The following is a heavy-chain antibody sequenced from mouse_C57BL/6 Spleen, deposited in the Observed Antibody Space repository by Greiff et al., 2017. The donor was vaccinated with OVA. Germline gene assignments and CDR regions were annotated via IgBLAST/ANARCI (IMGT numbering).Heavy chain of an antibody. CDR3: ARDYGSSYEGAMDY. V-gene: IGHV1-52*01. Sequence: VQLQQPGAELVRPGSSVKLSCKASGYTFTSYWMHWVKQRPIQGLEWIGNIDPSDSETHYNQKFKDKATLTVDKSSSTAYMQLSSLTSEDSAVYYCARDYGSSYEGAMDYWGQGTSVTVSS. J-gene: IGHJ4*01. CDR2: IDPSDSET. D-gene: IGHD1-1*01. CDR1: GYTFTSYW.